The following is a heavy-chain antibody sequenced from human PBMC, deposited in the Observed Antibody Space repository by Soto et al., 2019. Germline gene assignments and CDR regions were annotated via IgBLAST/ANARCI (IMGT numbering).Heavy chain of an antibody. J-gene: IGHJ3*01. CDR3: ARVRLSTAVNDPLDV. CDR1: GFTFSDYV. Sequence: QVRLVESGGGVVQPGTSLRLSCAASGFTFSDYVIHWVRQAAGKGLEWVASMTYDGATEYYADSVKGRFTMSRANSKRALSLQLNSLRPDDTAVYYCARVRLSTAVNDPLDVWGQGTTVTVSS. D-gene: IGHD3-3*02. V-gene: IGHV3-30*14. CDR2: MTYDGATE.